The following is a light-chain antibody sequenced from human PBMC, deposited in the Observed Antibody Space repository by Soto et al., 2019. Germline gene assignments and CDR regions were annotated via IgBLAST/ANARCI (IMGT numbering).Light chain of an antibody. V-gene: IGKV3-15*01. Sequence: EIEMTQSPATLSVSPGERATLSCRASQSVSSNLAWYQQKPGQAPRLLIYGASTRATNIPARFSGSGSGKEFSLNISSLQSEDFAVYYCQQYNNWPPFTFGPGTKVDIK. CDR2: GAS. CDR1: QSVSSN. CDR3: QQYNNWPPFT. J-gene: IGKJ3*01.